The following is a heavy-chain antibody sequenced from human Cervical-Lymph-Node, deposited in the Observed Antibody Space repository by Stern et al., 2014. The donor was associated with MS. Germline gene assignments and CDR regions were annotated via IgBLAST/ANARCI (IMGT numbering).Heavy chain of an antibody. J-gene: IGHJ4*02. Sequence: VQLVESGGGVVQPGRSLRLSCAASGFTFSSYGMHWVRQAPGKGLEWVAVIWYDGSNKYYADSVKGRFTISRDNSKNTLYLQMNILRAEDTAVYYCARDNDIVVLPAALDYWGQGTLVTVSS. CDR2: IWYDGSNK. CDR1: GFTFSSYG. CDR3: ARDNDIVVLPAALDY. D-gene: IGHD2-2*01. V-gene: IGHV3-33*01.